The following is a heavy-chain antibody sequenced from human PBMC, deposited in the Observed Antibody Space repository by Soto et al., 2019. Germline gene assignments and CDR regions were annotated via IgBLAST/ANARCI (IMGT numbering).Heavy chain of an antibody. J-gene: IGHJ3*02. CDR2: ISGSGGST. V-gene: IGHV3-23*01. CDR1: GFTFSSYA. Sequence: GGSLRLSCAASGFTFSSYAMSWVRQAPGKGLEWVSAISGSGGSTYYADSVKGRFTISRDNSKNTLYLQMNSLRAEDTAVYYCAKGEGITILGVVTDFAFDIWGQGTMVTLSS. CDR3: AKGEGITILGVVTDFAFDI. D-gene: IGHD3-3*01.